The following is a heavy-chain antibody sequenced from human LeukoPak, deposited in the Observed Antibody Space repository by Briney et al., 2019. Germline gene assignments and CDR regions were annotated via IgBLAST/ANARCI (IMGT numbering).Heavy chain of an antibody. CDR1: GFTVSSNY. D-gene: IGHD2-15*01. Sequence: GGSLRLSCAASGFTVSSNYMSWVSQAPGKGLEWVSVIYSGGSTYYADSVKGRFTISRDNSKNTLYLQMNSLRAEDTAVYYCASPDPYCSGGSCYQAFSFDYWGQGTLVTVSS. J-gene: IGHJ4*02. CDR3: ASPDPYCSGGSCYQAFSFDY. CDR2: IYSGGST. V-gene: IGHV3-66*01.